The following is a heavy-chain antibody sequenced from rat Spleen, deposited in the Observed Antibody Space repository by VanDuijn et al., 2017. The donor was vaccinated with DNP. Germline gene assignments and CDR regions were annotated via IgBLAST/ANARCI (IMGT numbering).Heavy chain of an antibody. D-gene: IGHD1-4*01. Sequence: EVHLQESGPGLVKPSQSLSLTCSVTGYSITSNYWGWIRKFPGNKMEWIGHISYSGTTSYHPSLKSRISITRDTSKNQFFLQLSSVTTEDTATYYCARWPGYNPPYAMDAWGQGTSVTVSS. V-gene: IGHV3-1*01. CDR1: GYSITSNY. J-gene: IGHJ4*01. CDR3: ARWPGYNPPYAMDA. CDR2: ISYSGTT.